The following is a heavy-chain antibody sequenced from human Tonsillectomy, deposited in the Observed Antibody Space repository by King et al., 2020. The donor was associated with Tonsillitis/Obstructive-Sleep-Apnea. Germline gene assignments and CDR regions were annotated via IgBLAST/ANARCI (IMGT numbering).Heavy chain of an antibody. V-gene: IGHV3-30*18. CDR1: GFTFSSYG. D-gene: IGHD5-18*01. Sequence: VQLVESGGGVVQPGRSLRLSCAASGFTFSSYGIHWVRQAPDKGLEWVAVISSEGSNKYYADSVKGRFTISRDNSKNTLYLQMNSLRVEDTAVYYCANVVGYSYGEFDYWGQGTLVTVSS. CDR2: ISSEGSNK. CDR3: ANVVGYSYGEFDY. J-gene: IGHJ4*02.